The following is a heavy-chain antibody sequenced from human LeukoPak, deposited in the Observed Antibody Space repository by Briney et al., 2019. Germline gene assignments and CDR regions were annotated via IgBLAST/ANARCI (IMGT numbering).Heavy chain of an antibody. CDR1: VFAFSRYD. CDR3: ARDKQRHAHTSGAFAI. D-gene: IGHD1/OR15-1a*01. CDR2: ISYDASNK. V-gene: IGHV3-30-3*01. J-gene: IGHJ3*02. Sequence: GRSLCLSCAASVFAFSRYDMHWARQAPGKGLEWVTLISYDASNKYYADSVKGRFTISRDNSKNKLYLQMDSLRPEDTAVYYCARDKQRHAHTSGAFAIWGQPTMVTVSS.